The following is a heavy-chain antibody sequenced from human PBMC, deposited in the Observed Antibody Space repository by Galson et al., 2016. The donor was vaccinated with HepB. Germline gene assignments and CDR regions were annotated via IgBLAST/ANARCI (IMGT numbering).Heavy chain of an antibody. J-gene: IGHJ5*01. Sequence: SETLSLTCTVSGYTISSGFFWGWIRQAPGKGLEWIGRVYRTGDTYYNPSLASRVTISTAKINGQFSLKLSSVTAADTAVYYCARARPVYDILTGYYPNWFDPWGRGTVVAVSS. V-gene: IGHV4-38-2*02. CDR3: ARARPVYDILTGYYPNWFDP. D-gene: IGHD3-9*01. CDR1: GYTISSGFF. CDR2: VYRTGDT.